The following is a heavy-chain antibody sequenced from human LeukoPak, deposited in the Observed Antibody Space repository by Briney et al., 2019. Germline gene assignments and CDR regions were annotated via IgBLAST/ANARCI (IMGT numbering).Heavy chain of an antibody. J-gene: IGHJ4*02. V-gene: IGHV3-21*01. D-gene: IGHD4-23*01. CDR1: GFTFSSYS. CDR2: ISSSSSYI. CDR3: ARDPHRWVKYFDY. Sequence: GVSLRLSCAATGFTFSSYSMNWVRQAPGKGLEWVSSISSSSSYIYYADSVKGRFTISRDNAKNSLYLQMNSLRAEDTAVYYCARDPHRWVKYFDYWGQGTLVTVSS.